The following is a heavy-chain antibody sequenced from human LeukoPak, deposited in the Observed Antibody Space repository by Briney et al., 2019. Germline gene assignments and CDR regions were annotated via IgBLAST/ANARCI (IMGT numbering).Heavy chain of an antibody. CDR1: GGSFSGYY. CDR3: ARVGYYYDSSGYYVSYFQH. D-gene: IGHD3-22*01. V-gene: IGHV4-59*01. J-gene: IGHJ1*01. CDR2: IYYSGST. Sequence: SETLSLTCAVYGGSFSGYYWSWIRQPPGKGLEWIGYIYYSGSTNYNPSLKSRVTISVDTSKNQFSLKLSSVTAADTAVYYCARVGYYYDSSGYYVSYFQHWGQGTLVTVSS.